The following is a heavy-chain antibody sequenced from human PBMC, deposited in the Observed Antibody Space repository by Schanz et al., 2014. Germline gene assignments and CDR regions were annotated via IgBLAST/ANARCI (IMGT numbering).Heavy chain of an antibody. CDR2: INPSGGST. Sequence: QVQLLQSGAEVKKPGASMKVSCKASGYTFTTYYMLWVRQAPGQGLEWMGIINPSGGSTRYGQKFQGRVTMTMDTSTSTVYMELSSLRSEDTAVYYCARSGSSNWYVFDYWGQGTLVTVSS. CDR3: ARSGSSNWYVFDY. J-gene: IGHJ4*02. V-gene: IGHV1-46*01. CDR1: GYTFTTYY. D-gene: IGHD6-13*01.